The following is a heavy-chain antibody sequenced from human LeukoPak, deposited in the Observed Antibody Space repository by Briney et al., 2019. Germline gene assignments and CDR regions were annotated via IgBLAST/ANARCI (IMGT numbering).Heavy chain of an antibody. V-gene: IGHV3-23*01. J-gene: IGHJ6*03. CDR3: AKCSGWFVRGKDYYYYYMDV. CDR2: ISGSGGST. Sequence: GGSLRLSCAASGFSFSDYNMNWVRQAPGKGLEWVSAISGSGGSTYYADSVKGRFTISRDNSKDTLYLQMNSLRAEDTAVYYCAKCSGWFVRGKDYYYYYMDVWGKGTTVTVSS. CDR1: GFSFSDYN. D-gene: IGHD6-19*01.